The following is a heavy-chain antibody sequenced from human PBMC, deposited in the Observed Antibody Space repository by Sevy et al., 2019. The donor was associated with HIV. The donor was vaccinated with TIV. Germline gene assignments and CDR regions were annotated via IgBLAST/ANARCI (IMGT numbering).Heavy chain of an antibody. V-gene: IGHV3-74*01. Sequence: GGSLRLSCAASGFIFRYDWMHWVRQAPGKGLVWVSRINGDGSSTNYADSVKGRFTVSRDNAENILYLQMNSLRGEDTAVYYCARDIREGNAEYFHRWGQGTLVTVSS. CDR2: INGDGSST. CDR3: ARDIREGNAEYFHR. J-gene: IGHJ1*01. CDR1: GFIFRYDW.